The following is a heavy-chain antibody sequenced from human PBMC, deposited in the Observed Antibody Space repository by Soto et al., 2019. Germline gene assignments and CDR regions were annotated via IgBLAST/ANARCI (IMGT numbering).Heavy chain of an antibody. CDR2: INHSGST. CDR3: ARHQWIQLWLSSNAFDI. J-gene: IGHJ3*02. V-gene: IGHV4-34*01. Sequence: SLTCAVYGGSFSGYYWSWIRQPPGKGLEWIGEINHSGSTNYNPSLKSRVTISVDTSKNQFSLKLSSVTAADTAVYYCARHQWIQLWLSSNAFDIWGQGTMVTVSS. CDR1: GGSFSGYY. D-gene: IGHD5-18*01.